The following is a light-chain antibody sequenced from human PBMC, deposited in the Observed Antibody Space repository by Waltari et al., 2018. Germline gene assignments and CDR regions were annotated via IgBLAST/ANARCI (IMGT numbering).Light chain of an antibody. CDR3: SSYTSSSTLVV. J-gene: IGLJ2*01. CDR1: SSQVGGYND. V-gene: IGLV2-14*01. Sequence: QSALTQPASVSGSPGQSLTISCTGTSSQVGGYNDVSWYQQHPGKAPKLMIYEVSNRPSGVSNRFSGSKSGNTTSLTISGLQAEDEADYYCSSYTSSSTLVVFGGGTKLTVL. CDR2: EVS.